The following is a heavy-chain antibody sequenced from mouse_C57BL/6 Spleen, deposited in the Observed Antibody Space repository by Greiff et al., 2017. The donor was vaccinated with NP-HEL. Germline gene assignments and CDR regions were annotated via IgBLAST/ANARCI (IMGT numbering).Heavy chain of an antibody. CDR2: FYPGSGSI. CDR3: ARHEEGTDYYGSSLWFAY. J-gene: IGHJ3*01. CDR1: GYTFTEYT. V-gene: IGHV1-62-2*01. D-gene: IGHD1-1*01. Sequence: VQLQQSGAELVKPGASVKLSKASGYTFTEYTIHWVKQRSGQGLEWIGWFYPGSGSIKYNEKFKDKATLTADKSSSTVYMGLSRLTAEDSAVYFCARHEEGTDYYGSSLWFAYWGQGTLVTVSA.